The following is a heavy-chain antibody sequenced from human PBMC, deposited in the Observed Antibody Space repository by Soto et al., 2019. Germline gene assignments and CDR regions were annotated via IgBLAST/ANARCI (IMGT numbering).Heavy chain of an antibody. CDR3: ARGLHSSGWYVDY. Sequence: ETLSLTCTVSGGSISSSSYYWGWIRQPPGKGLEWIGSIYYSGSTYYNPSLKSRVTISEDTSKNQFSLKLSSVTAADTAVYYCARGLHSSGWYVDYWGQRTLVTVSS. J-gene: IGHJ4*02. V-gene: IGHV4-39*07. D-gene: IGHD6-19*01. CDR2: IYYSGST. CDR1: GGSISSSSYY.